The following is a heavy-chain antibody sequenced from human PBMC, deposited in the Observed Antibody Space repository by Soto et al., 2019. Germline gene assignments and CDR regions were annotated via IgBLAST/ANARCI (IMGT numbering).Heavy chain of an antibody. CDR3: ATGPYSNTNWFDV. J-gene: IGHJ5*02. D-gene: IGHD6-13*01. V-gene: IGHV4-59*01. Sequence: QVQLQESGPGLLKPSETLSLTCTVSGGSISSYYWSWIRQPPGKGLEWIGYMYYSGSTKYNPSLKSRVTISVDTSKNQLSLKLTSVTAADTAVYYCATGPYSNTNWFDVWGQGTLVTVSS. CDR2: MYYSGST. CDR1: GGSISSYY.